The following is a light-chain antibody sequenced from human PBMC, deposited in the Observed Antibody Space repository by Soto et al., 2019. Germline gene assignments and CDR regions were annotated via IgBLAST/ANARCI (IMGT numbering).Light chain of an antibody. CDR3: STYAGRGNLI. V-gene: IGLV2-8*01. J-gene: IGLJ2*01. CDR2: EVT. CDR1: YSDVGGYNY. Sequence: QSALTQPPSASGSPGQSVTISCTGTYSDVGGYNYVSWYQKYPDKAPKLMISEVTKRPSGVPDRFSGSKSGNTASLTVSGLQGEDEADYYCSTYAGRGNLIFGGGTQLTVL.